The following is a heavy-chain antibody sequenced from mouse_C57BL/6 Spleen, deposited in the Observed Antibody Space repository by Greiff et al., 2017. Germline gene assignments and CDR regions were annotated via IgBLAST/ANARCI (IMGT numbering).Heavy chain of an antibody. CDR3: ARGYDEYYYAMDY. V-gene: IGHV1-47*01. Sequence: VQVVESGAELVKPGASVKMSCKASGYTFTTYPIEWMKQNHGKSLEWIGNFHPYNDDTKYNEKFKGKATLTVEKSSSTVYLELSRLTSDDSAVYYCARGYDEYYYAMDYWGQGTSVTVSS. J-gene: IGHJ4*01. CDR2: FHPYNDDT. CDR1: GYTFTTYP. D-gene: IGHD2-2*01.